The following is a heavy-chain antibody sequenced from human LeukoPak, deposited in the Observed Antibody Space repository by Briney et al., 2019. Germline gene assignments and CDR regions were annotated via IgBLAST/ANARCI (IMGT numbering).Heavy chain of an antibody. J-gene: IGHJ4*02. CDR1: GGSISSGGYY. CDR3: ARSNIDFWSGYFDY. CDR2: IYYSGST. Sequence: SETLSLTCTVSGGSISSGGYYWSWIRQHPGKGLEWIGYIYYSGSTYYNPSLKSRVTISVDTSKNQFSLKPSSVTAADTAVYYCARSNIDFWSGYFDYWGQGTLVTVSS. V-gene: IGHV4-31*03. D-gene: IGHD3-3*01.